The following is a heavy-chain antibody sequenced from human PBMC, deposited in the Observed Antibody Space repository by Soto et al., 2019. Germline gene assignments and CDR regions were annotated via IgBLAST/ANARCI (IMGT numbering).Heavy chain of an antibody. CDR2: ISYDGSNK. D-gene: IGHD3-22*01. V-gene: IGHV3-30*18. CDR1: GFTFSSYG. CDR3: AKDLNYYDSSGYYQPRYYYYYGMDV. J-gene: IGHJ6*02. Sequence: GGSLRLSCAASGFTFSSYGMHWVRQAPGKGLEWVAVISYDGSNKYYADSVKGRFTISRDNSKNTLYLQMNSLGAEDTAVYYCAKDLNYYDSSGYYQPRYYYYYGMDVWGQGTTVTVSS.